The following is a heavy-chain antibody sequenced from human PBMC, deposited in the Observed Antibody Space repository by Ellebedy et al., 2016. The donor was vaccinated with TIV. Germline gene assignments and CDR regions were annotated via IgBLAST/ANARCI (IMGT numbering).Heavy chain of an antibody. CDR2: IYLHDSQA. CDR1: GDKFHTHY. J-gene: IGHJ3*02. Sequence: GESLKISCRDSGDKFHTHYIGWVRQVPGKGLEWMGIIYLHDSQATYSPSFEGQVTISADKSTKAAFLQWSSLQASDTAMYFCASPGTIGPQDTFDSWGQGTMVTVSS. CDR3: ASPGTIGPQDTFDS. D-gene: IGHD3-9*01. V-gene: IGHV5-51*01.